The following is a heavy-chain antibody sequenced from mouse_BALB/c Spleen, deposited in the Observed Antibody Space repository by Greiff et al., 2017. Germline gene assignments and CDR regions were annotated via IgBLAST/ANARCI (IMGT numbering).Heavy chain of an antibody. CDR1: GFTFSSYG. CDR3: AREGYYDYDEGAYAMDY. CDR2: ISSGGSYS. D-gene: IGHD2-4*01. Sequence: EVKLVESGGDLVKPGGSLKLSCAASGFTFSSYGMSWVRQTPDKRLEWVATISSGGSYSYYPDSVKGRFTISRDNAKNTLYLQMSSLKSEDTAMYYCAREGYYDYDEGAYAMDYWGQGTSVTVSS. V-gene: IGHV5-6*01. J-gene: IGHJ4*01.